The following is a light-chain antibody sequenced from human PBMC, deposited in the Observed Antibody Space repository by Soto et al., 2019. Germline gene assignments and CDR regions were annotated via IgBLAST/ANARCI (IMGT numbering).Light chain of an antibody. J-gene: IGKJ1*01. Sequence: EIVMTQSPATLSVSPGERATLSCRASQNVRSNVAWYHQARGQPPRLLMYGASNRATGIPDRFSGSGSGTEFTLTISSLQSEDFAIYYCQQYNHWPKTFGQGTKVEIK. CDR3: QQYNHWPKT. V-gene: IGKV3-15*01. CDR1: QNVRSN. CDR2: GAS.